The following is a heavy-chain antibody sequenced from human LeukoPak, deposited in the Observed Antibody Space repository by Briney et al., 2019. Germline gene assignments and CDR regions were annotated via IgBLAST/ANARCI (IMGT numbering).Heavy chain of an antibody. Sequence: GGSLRLSCAASGFTFSSYGMHWVRQAPGKGLEWVAFIRYDGSNKYYADSVKGRFTISRDNSKYTLYLQMNSLRAEDTAVYYCAKDSCSSTSCYTFDYWGQGTLVTVSS. CDR2: IRYDGSNK. CDR1: GFTFSSYG. CDR3: AKDSCSSTSCYTFDY. V-gene: IGHV3-30*02. D-gene: IGHD2-2*02. J-gene: IGHJ4*02.